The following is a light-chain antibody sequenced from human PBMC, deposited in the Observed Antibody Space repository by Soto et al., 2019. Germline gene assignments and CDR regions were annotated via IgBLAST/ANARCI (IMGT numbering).Light chain of an antibody. V-gene: IGLV2-14*01. Sequence: QPVLTQPASVSGSPGQSITISCTGTTSDAGGYNFVSWYQHHPGKAPKLMIFEVSNRPSGVSDRFSGSKSANTASLTISGLQAEDEADYFCSSYDSRTQYVFGTGTKLTVL. CDR2: EVS. J-gene: IGLJ1*01. CDR3: SSYDSRTQYV. CDR1: TSDAGGYNF.